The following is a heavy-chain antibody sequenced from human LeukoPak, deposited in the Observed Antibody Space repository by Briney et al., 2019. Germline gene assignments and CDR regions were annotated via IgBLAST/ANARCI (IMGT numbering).Heavy chain of an antibody. CDR1: GYTFIDDY. V-gene: IGHV1-69*06. Sequence: SVKVSCKASGYTFIDDYMHWVRQAPGQGLEWMGGIIPIFGTANYAQKFQGRVTITADKSTSTAYMELSSLRSEDTAVYYCARGVFRYSGYDDDDYWGQGTLVTVSS. CDR3: ARGVFRYSGYDDDDY. CDR2: IIPIFGTA. J-gene: IGHJ4*02. D-gene: IGHD5-12*01.